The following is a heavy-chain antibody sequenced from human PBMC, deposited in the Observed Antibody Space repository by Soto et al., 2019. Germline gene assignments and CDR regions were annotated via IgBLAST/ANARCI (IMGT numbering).Heavy chain of an antibody. CDR1: GFTFSSYS. CDR2: ISRSSSYI. J-gene: IGHJ4*02. CDR3: ARVVISGSYLDY. D-gene: IGHD1-26*01. Sequence: GGSLRLSCAASGFTFSSYSMNWVRQAPGKGLEWVSSISRSSSYIYYADSVKGRFTISRDNAKNSLYLQMNSLRAEDTAVYYCARVVISGSYLDYWGQGTLVTVSS. V-gene: IGHV3-21*01.